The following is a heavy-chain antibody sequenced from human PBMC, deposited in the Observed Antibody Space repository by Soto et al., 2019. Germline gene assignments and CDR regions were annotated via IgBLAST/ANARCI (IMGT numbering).Heavy chain of an antibody. CDR2: ISAYNGNT. CDR3: ARPVHYCSGGSCSYYYYYYMDV. Sequence: GASVKVSCKASGCTFTSYGISWVRQAPGQGLEWMGWISAYNGNTNYAQKLQGRVTMTTDTSTSTAYMELRSLRSDDTAVYYCARPVHYCSGGSCSYYYYYYMDVWGKGTTVTVSS. V-gene: IGHV1-18*01. J-gene: IGHJ6*03. CDR1: GCTFTSYG. D-gene: IGHD2-15*01.